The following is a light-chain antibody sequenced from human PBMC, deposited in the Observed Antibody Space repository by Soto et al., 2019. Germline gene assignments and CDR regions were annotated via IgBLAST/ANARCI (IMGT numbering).Light chain of an antibody. Sequence: QSALTQPASVSGSPGQSITISCTGTSSDVGAYTFVSWYQQHPDKVPKLMIFDVSRRPSAVSDRFSGSKSGNTASLTISGLQPEDEADYYCSSYTSSSTHVFGSGPKLTVL. J-gene: IGLJ1*01. CDR3: SSYTSSSTHV. CDR2: DVS. V-gene: IGLV2-14*03. CDR1: SSDVGAYTF.